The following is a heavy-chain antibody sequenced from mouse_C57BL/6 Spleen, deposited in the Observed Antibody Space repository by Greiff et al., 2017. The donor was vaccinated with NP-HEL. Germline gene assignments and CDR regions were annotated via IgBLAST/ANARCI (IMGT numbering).Heavy chain of an antibody. Sequence: QVQLKESGAELVKPGASVKIFCKASGYAFSSYWMNWVKQRPGKGLEWIGQIYPGDGDTNYNGKFKGKATLTADKSSSTAYMQLSSLTSEDSAVYFCARGDSPWFAYWGQGTLVTVSA. J-gene: IGHJ3*01. CDR1: GYAFSSYW. CDR2: IYPGDGDT. D-gene: IGHD2-12*01. V-gene: IGHV1-80*01. CDR3: ARGDSPWFAY.